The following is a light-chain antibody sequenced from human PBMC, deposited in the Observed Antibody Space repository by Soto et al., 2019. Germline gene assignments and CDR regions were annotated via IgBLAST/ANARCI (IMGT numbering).Light chain of an antibody. J-gene: IGKJ1*01. CDR2: GAS. V-gene: IGKV3-20*01. CDR3: QQYGSSPLT. Sequence: EIVLTQSPGTLSLSPGERATLSCRASQSFSSSYLAWYQQKPGQAPRLLIYGASSRDTGIPDRFSGSGSGTDFTLTISRLEPEDFAVYYCQQYGSSPLTFGQGTKVEIK. CDR1: QSFSSSY.